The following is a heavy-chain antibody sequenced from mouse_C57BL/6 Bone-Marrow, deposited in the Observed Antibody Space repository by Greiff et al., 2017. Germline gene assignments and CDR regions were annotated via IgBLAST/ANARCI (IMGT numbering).Heavy chain of an antibody. CDR1: GYTFTDYE. Sequence: VQLQQSGAELVRPGASVTLSCKASGYTFTDYEMHWVKQTPVHGLEWIGAIDPETGGTAYNQKFKGKAKLTADISSSTAYMALRSLTSEDSAVYYCTREGVLYYSNYGAMDYWGQGTSVTVSS. D-gene: IGHD2-5*01. V-gene: IGHV1-15*01. CDR3: TREGVLYYSNYGAMDY. J-gene: IGHJ4*01. CDR2: IDPETGGT.